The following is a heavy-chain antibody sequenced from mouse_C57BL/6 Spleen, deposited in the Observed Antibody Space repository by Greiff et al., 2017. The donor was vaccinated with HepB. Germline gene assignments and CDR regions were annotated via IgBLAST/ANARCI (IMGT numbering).Heavy chain of an antibody. J-gene: IGHJ1*03. CDR3: ARGYYGSSYWYFDF. CDR1: GYTFTSYW. CDR2: IDPSDSYT. Sequence: VQLQQSGAELVMPGASVKLSCKASGYTFTSYWMHWVKQRPGQGLEWIGEIDPSDSYTNYNQKFKGKSTLTVDKSSSTAYMQLSSLTSEDSAVYYCARGYYGSSYWYFDFWGTGTTVTVSS. V-gene: IGHV1-69*01. D-gene: IGHD1-1*01.